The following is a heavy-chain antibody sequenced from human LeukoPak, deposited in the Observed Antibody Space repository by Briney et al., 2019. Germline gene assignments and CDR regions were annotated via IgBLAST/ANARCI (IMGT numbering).Heavy chain of an antibody. CDR1: GGSFSGYY. CDR3: ARRTKYYYGSGSYWPT. Sequence: PSETLSLTCAVYGGSFSGYYWSWIRQSPGKGLEWIGEINHSGSTNYNPSLKSRVTISVDTSKNQFSLKLSSVTAADTAVCYCARRTKYYYGSGSYWPTWGQGTLVTVSS. V-gene: IGHV4-34*01. D-gene: IGHD3-10*01. CDR2: INHSGST. J-gene: IGHJ5*02.